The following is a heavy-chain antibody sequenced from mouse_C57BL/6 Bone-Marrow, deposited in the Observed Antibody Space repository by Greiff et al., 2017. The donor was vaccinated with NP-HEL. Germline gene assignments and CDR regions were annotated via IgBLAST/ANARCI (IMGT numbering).Heavy chain of an antibody. D-gene: IGHD3-2*02. Sequence: QVQLQQPGAELVKPGASVKLSCKASGSTFTSYWMHWVKQRPGQGLEWIGMIHHNSGSTNYNEKFKSKATLTVDKSSSTAYMQLSSLTAEDSAVYYCARVGRQASYWGQGTLVTVSA. CDR2: IHHNSGST. J-gene: IGHJ3*01. CDR1: GSTFTSYW. CDR3: ARVGRQASY. V-gene: IGHV1-64*01.